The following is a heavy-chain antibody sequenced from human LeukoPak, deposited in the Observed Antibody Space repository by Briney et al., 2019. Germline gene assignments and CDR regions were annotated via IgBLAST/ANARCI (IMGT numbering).Heavy chain of an antibody. D-gene: IGHD3/OR15-3a*01. CDR2: ISATGGRT. CDR1: GLTFSCYD. J-gene: IGHJ6*02. CDR3: AKYLDNYYYFGMDV. V-gene: IGHV3-23*01. Sequence: GGSLRLSCAASGLTFSCYDMSWVRQAPGKGLEWVSAISATGGRTYHADSVKGRLTISRDNSKNTLYLQMNSLRAEDTAVYFCAKYLDNYYYFGMDVWGQGTTVTVSS.